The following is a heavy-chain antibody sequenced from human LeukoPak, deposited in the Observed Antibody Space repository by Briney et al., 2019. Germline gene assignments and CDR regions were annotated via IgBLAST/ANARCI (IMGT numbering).Heavy chain of an antibody. D-gene: IGHD2-2*02. CDR1: GYTFTSYD. Sequence: ASVKVSCKACGYTFTSYDINWVRQATGQGLEWMGWMNPNSGNTGYAQKFQGRVTMTRNTSISTAYMELSSLRSEDTAVYYCASVYCSSTSCYIYGMDVWGQGTTVTVSS. CDR3: ASVYCSSTSCYIYGMDV. V-gene: IGHV1-8*01. CDR2: MNPNSGNT. J-gene: IGHJ6*02.